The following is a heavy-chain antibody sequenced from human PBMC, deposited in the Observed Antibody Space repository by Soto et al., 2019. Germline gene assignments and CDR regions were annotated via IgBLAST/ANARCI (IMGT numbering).Heavy chain of an antibody. V-gene: IGHV3-30*18. CDR2: ISYDGSNK. Sequence: GGSLRLSCAASGFTFSDYGMHWARQAPGKGLEWVAVISYDGSNKYYADSVKGRFTISRDNSKNTLYLQMNSLRADDTAVYYCAKNHQRAPSRDGYNLIDYWGQGTLVTVSS. CDR3: AKNHQRAPSRDGYNLIDY. D-gene: IGHD5-12*01. J-gene: IGHJ4*02. CDR1: GFTFSDYG.